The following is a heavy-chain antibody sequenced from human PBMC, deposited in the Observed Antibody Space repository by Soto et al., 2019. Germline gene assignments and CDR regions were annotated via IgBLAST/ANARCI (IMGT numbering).Heavy chain of an antibody. CDR2: IYLDDDK. D-gene: IGHD3-3*01. J-gene: IGHJ4*02. CDR1: GFSLTTSGVG. CDR3: AHRVLRTVFGLVTTTAIYFDF. V-gene: IGHV2-5*02. Sequence: QITLNESGPTQVKPRQTLTLTCTFSGFSLTTSGVGVGWIRQSPGKAPEWLALIYLDDDKRYSPSLKSRLTITKDTSKNQVVLTTAALAPADTATYYCAHRVLRTVFGLVTTTAIYFDFWGQGTPVAVSS.